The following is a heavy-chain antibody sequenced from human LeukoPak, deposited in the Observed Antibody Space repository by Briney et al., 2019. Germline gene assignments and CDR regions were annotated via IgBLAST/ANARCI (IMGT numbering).Heavy chain of an antibody. D-gene: IGHD2-2*01. J-gene: IGHJ5*02. CDR2: IHTSGST. CDR3: ARGGLRGYCSSTSCYLRWFDP. Sequence: SGTLSLTCIVSGGSISSYYWSWIRQPAGKGLEWIGQIHTSGSTNYNPSLKSRVAMSVDTSKNQFSLELSSVTAADTAVYYCARGGLRGYCSSTSCYLRWFDPWGQGTLVTVSS. V-gene: IGHV4-4*07. CDR1: GGSISSYY.